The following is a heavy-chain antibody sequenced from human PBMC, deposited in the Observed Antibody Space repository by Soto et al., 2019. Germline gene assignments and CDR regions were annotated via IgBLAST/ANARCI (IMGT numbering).Heavy chain of an antibody. V-gene: IGHV4-30-2*01. CDR3: ARASTTVTTLDY. D-gene: IGHD4-17*01. CDR1: GGSISSGGYS. CDR2: IYHSGST. Sequence: TLSLTCAVSGGSISSGGYSWCWIRQPPGKGLEWIGYIYHSGSTYYNPSLKSRVTISVDRSKNQFSLKLSSVTAADTAVYYCARASTTVTTLDYWGQGTLVTVSS. J-gene: IGHJ4*02.